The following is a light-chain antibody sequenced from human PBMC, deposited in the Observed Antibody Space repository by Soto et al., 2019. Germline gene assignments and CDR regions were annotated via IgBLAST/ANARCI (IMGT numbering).Light chain of an antibody. J-gene: IGKJ2*01. Sequence: DIQMTQSPSTLSASVGDRVTITCRASQSVSSWLAWYQQKPGKAPKLVIYDASSSESGVPSRFSGSGSGTDFTLSISSLQPDDCATYYCQQYKSDPYTFGQGTKLEIK. V-gene: IGKV1-5*01. CDR3: QQYKSDPYT. CDR1: QSVSSW. CDR2: DAS.